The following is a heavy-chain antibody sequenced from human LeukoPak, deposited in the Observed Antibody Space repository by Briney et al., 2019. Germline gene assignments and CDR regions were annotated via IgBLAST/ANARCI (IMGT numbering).Heavy chain of an antibody. Sequence: GGSLRLSCAASGFTFSSYAMHWVRQAPGKGLEWVAVISYDGSNKYYADSVKGRFTISRDNSKNTLYLQMNSLRAEDTAVYYCAREEAGQYYFDYWAREPWSPSPQ. CDR3: AREEAGQYYFDY. J-gene: IGHJ4*02. V-gene: IGHV3-30-3*01. D-gene: IGHD6-19*01. CDR2: ISYDGSNK. CDR1: GFTFSSYA.